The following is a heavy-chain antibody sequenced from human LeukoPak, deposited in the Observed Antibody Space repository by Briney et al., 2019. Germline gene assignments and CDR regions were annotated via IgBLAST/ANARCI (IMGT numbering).Heavy chain of an antibody. J-gene: IGHJ3*02. Sequence: PGGSLRLSCAASGFTFSSYGMHWVRQAPGKGLEWMAVISYDGSTKRYPDSAKGRFTISRDNSKNTLYLQMNSLRAEDTAVYYCAKDRYCSGGSCYYDAFDIWGQGTMVTVSS. CDR3: AKDRYCSGGSCYYDAFDI. CDR2: ISYDGSTK. D-gene: IGHD2-15*01. V-gene: IGHV3-30*18. CDR1: GFTFSSYG.